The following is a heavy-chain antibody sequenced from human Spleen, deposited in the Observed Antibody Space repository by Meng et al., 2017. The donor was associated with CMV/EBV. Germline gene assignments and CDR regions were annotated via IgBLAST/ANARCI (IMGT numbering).Heavy chain of an antibody. CDR1: GYTFTSYG. CDR3: VRGGVLQFLECLFS. J-gene: IGHJ5*02. CDR2: ISAYNGST. D-gene: IGHD3-3*01. Sequence: ASVKVSCKASGYTFTSYGISWVRQAPGQGLEWMGWISAYNGSTNYAQKLQGRVTMTTDTSTSTAYMELRSLRSDDTAVYYCVRGGVLQFLECLFSWGQGTLVTVSS. V-gene: IGHV1-18*01.